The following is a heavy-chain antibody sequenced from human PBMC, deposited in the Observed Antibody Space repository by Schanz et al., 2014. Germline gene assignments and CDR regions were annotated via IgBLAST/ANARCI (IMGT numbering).Heavy chain of an antibody. CDR3: AREGEWGYDPPRH. CDR2: MNQDGSVK. CDR1: GFSFSGFA. D-gene: IGHD5-12*01. Sequence: VQLEESGGGVVQPGGSLRLSCVASGFSFSGFAVHWVRQAPGKGLEWVANMNQDGSVKNYVDSVKGRFTISRDNAKNSLYLQMNSLRAEDTAVYYCAREGEWGYDPPRHWGQGTLVTVSS. V-gene: IGHV3-7*01. J-gene: IGHJ4*02.